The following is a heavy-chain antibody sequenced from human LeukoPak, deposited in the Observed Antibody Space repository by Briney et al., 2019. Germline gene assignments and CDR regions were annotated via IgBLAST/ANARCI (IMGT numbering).Heavy chain of an antibody. J-gene: IGHJ3*02. CDR2: IYTSGTT. CDR1: GGSISSSSYY. D-gene: IGHD3-16*01. CDR3: ARELGI. Sequence: SETLSLTCTVSGGSISSSSYYWSWIRQPAGKGLEWVGHIYTSGTTNYNPSLKSRVTISVDTSKNQFSLKLTSVTAADTAVYYCARELGIWGQGTMVTVSS. V-gene: IGHV4-61*09.